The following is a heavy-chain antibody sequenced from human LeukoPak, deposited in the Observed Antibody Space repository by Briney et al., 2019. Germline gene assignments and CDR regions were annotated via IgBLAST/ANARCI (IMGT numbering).Heavy chain of an antibody. J-gene: IGHJ4*02. CDR3: AREGNSYGSDY. V-gene: IGHV1-3*01. Sequence: GASVKVSCKASGYTFTSYPIHWVRQAPGQRPEWMGWINPANDNIKYSQKFQGRVTITKDTSASTVYMELSSLKSEDTSLYYCAREGNSYGSDYWGQGTLVTVSS. D-gene: IGHD5-18*01. CDR1: GYTFTSYP. CDR2: INPANDNI.